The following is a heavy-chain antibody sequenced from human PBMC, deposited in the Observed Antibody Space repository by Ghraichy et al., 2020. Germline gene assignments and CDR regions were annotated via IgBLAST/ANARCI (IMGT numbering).Heavy chain of an antibody. Sequence: ESLNISCTVSGGSISSYYWSWIRQPPGKGLEWIGYIYYSGSTNYNPSLKSRVTISVDTSNNQFSLKLSSVTAADTAVYYCASLVGATPYYYGMDVWGQGTTVTVSS. V-gene: IGHV4-59*01. CDR3: ASLVGATPYYYGMDV. CDR2: IYYSGST. D-gene: IGHD1-26*01. CDR1: GGSISSYY. J-gene: IGHJ6*02.